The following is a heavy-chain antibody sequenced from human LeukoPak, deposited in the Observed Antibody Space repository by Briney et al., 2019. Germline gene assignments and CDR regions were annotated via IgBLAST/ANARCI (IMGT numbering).Heavy chain of an antibody. J-gene: IGHJ4*02. CDR1: GFTFSSYA. CDR3: AKVRVWFGENHFDY. CDR2: ISGSGGST. D-gene: IGHD3-10*01. V-gene: IGHV3-23*01. Sequence: GGSLRLSCAASGFTFSSYAMSWVRQAPGKGLKWVSAISGSGGSTCYADSVKGRFTISRDNSKNTLYLQMNSLRAEDTAVYYCAKVRVWFGENHFDYWGQGTLVTVSS.